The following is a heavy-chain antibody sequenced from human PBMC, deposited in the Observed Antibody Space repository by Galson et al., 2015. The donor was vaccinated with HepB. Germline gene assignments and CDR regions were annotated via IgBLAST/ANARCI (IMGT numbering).Heavy chain of an antibody. D-gene: IGHD6-6*01. Sequence: SLRLSCAASGFTFSSYSMNWVRQAPGKGLEWVSSISSSGTYIYYVDSVKGRFTISKDNAKNSLYLQMNTLRAEDTAVYYCARANSSSGYYFDSWGQGTLVTVSS. J-gene: IGHJ4*02. CDR3: ARANSSSGYYFDS. CDR1: GFTFSSYS. CDR2: ISSSGTYI. V-gene: IGHV3-21*01.